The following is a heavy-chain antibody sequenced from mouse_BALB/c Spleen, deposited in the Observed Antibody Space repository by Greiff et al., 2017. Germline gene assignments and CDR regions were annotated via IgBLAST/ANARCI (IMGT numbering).Heavy chain of an antibody. V-gene: IGHV5-9-3*01. CDR3: ARDGGRRYFDY. CDR2: ISSGGSYT. D-gene: IGHD2-12*01. CDR1: GFTFSSYA. Sequence: EVQGVESGGGLVKPGGSLKLSCAASGFTFSSYAMSWVRQTPEKRLEWVATISSGGSYTYYPDSVKGRFTISRDNAKNTLYLQMSSLRSEDTAMYYCARDGGRRYFDYWGQGTTLTVSS. J-gene: IGHJ2*01.